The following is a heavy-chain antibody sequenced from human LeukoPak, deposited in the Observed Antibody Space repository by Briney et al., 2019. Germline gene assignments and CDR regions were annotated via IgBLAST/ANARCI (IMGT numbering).Heavy chain of an antibody. CDR3: ARGPPKKYSSGWYSFNYGMDV. V-gene: IGHV1-18*01. D-gene: IGHD6-19*01. Sequence: ASVKVSCKASGYTFSNYGITWVRQAPGQGLEWMGWISAYNGNTNYAQKLQGRVTMTTDTSTSTAYMELRSLRSEDTAVYYCARGPPKKYSSGWYSFNYGMDVWGQGTTVTVSS. CDR1: GYTFSNYG. CDR2: ISAYNGNT. J-gene: IGHJ6*02.